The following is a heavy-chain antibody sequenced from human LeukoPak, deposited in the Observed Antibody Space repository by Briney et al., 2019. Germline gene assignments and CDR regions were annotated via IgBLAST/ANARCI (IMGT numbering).Heavy chain of an antibody. V-gene: IGHV3-9*01. Sequence: GGSLRLSCAASGFTFDDYAMHWVRQAPGKGLEWVSGISWNSGSIGYADSVKGRFTISRDNAKNSLYLQMNSLRAEDTALYYCAKDMRDGYNPNYFDYWGQGTLVTVSS. CDR2: ISWNSGSI. D-gene: IGHD5-24*01. CDR3: AKDMRDGYNPNYFDY. J-gene: IGHJ4*02. CDR1: GFTFDDYA.